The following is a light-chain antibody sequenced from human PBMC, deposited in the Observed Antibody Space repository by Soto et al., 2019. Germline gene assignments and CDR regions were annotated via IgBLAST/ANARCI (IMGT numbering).Light chain of an antibody. J-gene: IGKJ1*01. CDR1: QSISSW. Sequence: DIQMTPSPSPLSASVVDRVTITCRASQSISSWLAWYQQKPGKAPKLLIYDASSLESGVPSRFSGSGSGTEFTLTISSLQPDDFATYYCQQYNGYWTFGQGTKVDIK. CDR3: QQYNGYWT. V-gene: IGKV1-5*01. CDR2: DAS.